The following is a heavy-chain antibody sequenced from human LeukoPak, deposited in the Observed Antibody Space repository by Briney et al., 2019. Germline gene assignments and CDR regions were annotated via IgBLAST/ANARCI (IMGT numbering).Heavy chain of an antibody. J-gene: IGHJ6*02. D-gene: IGHD1-26*01. CDR3: ARFSDGGMDV. V-gene: IGHV3-48*04. CDR2: ISSSGSTI. Sequence: LTGGSLRLSCAASGFTFSSYAMSWVRQAPGKGLEWVSYISSSGSTIYYADSVKGRFTISRDNAKNSLYLQMNSLRAEDTAVYYCARFSDGGMDVWGQGTTVTVSS. CDR1: GFTFSSYA.